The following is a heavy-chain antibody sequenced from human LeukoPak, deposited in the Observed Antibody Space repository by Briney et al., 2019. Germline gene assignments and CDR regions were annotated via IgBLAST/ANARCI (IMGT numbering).Heavy chain of an antibody. D-gene: IGHD2-2*01. J-gene: IGHJ4*02. Sequence: GGSLRLSCAASGFTFSSYGMHWVRQAPGKGLEWVAVIWYDGSNKYYADSVKGRFTISRDNSKNTLYLQMNSLRAEDTAVYYCAIYCSSTSCISGYWGQGTLVTVSS. CDR3: AIYCSSTSCISGY. CDR2: IWYDGSNK. V-gene: IGHV3-33*01. CDR1: GFTFSSYG.